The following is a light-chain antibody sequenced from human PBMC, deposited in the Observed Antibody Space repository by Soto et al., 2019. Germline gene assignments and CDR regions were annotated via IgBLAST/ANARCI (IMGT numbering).Light chain of an antibody. CDR3: QQYDNLSWT. J-gene: IGKJ1*01. Sequence: EIVLTQSPGTLSLSPGERATLSCRASQSVSSSYLAWYQQTPGQAPRLLIYGASSRATGIPDRFSGSGSGTDFTLTISRREPEDFAVYYCQQYDNLSWTFGQGTKVDIK. CDR2: GAS. CDR1: QSVSSSY. V-gene: IGKV3-20*01.